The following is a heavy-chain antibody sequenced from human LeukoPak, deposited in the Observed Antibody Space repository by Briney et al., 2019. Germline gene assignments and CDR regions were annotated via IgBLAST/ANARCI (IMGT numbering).Heavy chain of an antibody. Sequence: GGSLRLSCAASGFTFSNYALHWVRQAPGKGLEWVAVIWYDGSNKYYADSVKGRFTISRDNSKNTLCLQMNSLRAEDTAVYYCSSGYYLDYWGQGTLVTVSS. CDR1: GFTFSNYA. CDR3: SSGYYLDY. V-gene: IGHV3-33*08. CDR2: IWYDGSNK. J-gene: IGHJ4*02. D-gene: IGHD3-22*01.